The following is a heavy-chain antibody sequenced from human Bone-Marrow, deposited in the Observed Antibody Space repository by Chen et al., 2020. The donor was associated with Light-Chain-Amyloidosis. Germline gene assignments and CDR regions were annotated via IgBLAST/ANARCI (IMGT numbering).Heavy chain of an antibody. V-gene: IGHV3-33*01. CDR2: IWYDGSNK. Sequence: QEELVESGGGVVQPGRSLRLSCAASGSTFSTHAMHWVRQAPGKGLEWVAFIWYDGSNKHYADSVKGRFTISRDNSKNTVFLEMNSLRAEDTAVYFCARDPPGSGFAFDYWGQGTLVTVSS. CDR3: ARDPPGSGFAFDY. CDR1: GSTFSTHA. D-gene: IGHD3-10*01. J-gene: IGHJ4*02.